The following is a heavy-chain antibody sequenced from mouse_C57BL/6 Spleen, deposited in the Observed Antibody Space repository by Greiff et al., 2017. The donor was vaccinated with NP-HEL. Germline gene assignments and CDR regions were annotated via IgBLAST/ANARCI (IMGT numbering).Heavy chain of an antibody. J-gene: IGHJ4*01. CDR1: GYAFSSSW. V-gene: IGHV1-82*01. CDR2: IYPGDGDT. D-gene: IGHD2-2*01. CDR3: ARRALRGYDGGYAMDY. Sequence: QVQLQQSGPELVKPGASVKISCKASGYAFSSSWMNWVKQRPGKGLEWIGRIYPGDGDTNYNGKFKGKATLTADKSSSTAYMQLSSLTSEDSAVYFCARRALRGYDGGYAMDYWGQGTSVTVSS.